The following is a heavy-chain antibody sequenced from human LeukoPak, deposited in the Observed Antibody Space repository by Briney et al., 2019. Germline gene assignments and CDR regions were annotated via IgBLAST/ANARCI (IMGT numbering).Heavy chain of an antibody. V-gene: IGHV1-2*02. Sequence: SEKVSCKAYGYTFTDYYMHWVRQAPGQGLEWMGWINPNSGGTNYAQKFQGRVTMTRDTSISTAYLELSRLRSDDTAVYYCAREGPIVGATHLVDYWGQGTLVTVSS. CDR2: INPNSGGT. D-gene: IGHD1-26*01. J-gene: IGHJ4*02. CDR1: GYTFTDYY. CDR3: AREGPIVGATHLVDY.